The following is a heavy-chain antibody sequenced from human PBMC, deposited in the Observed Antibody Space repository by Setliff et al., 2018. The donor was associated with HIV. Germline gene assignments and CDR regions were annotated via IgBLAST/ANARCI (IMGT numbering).Heavy chain of an antibody. D-gene: IGHD5-18*01. CDR2: VDYNGRT. CDR1: GASISSYY. CDR3: ARGAYRDGYDY. V-gene: IGHV4-59*01. Sequence: PSETLSLTCTVSGASISSYYWSWIRQPPGKGLEWIGYVDYNGRTDYNPHLKRRVPISLDTSKNQVSLKLSSVAAADTAVYHCARGAYRDGYDYWGQGTLVTVSS. J-gene: IGHJ4*02.